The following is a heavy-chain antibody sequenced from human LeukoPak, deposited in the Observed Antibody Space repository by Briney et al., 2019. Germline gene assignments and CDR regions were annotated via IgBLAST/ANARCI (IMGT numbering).Heavy chain of an antibody. CDR2: INSDGSST. CDR3: AREVSGSSFFDY. CDR1: GFTFSRYW. V-gene: IGHV3-74*01. D-gene: IGHD1-26*01. Sequence: GRSLRLSCAASGFTFSRYWMHWVRQAPGKGLVWVSRINSDGSSTSYADSVKGRSTISRDNVKDTLYLQMNSLRAEDTAVYYCAREVSGSSFFDYWGQGTLVTVSS. J-gene: IGHJ4*02.